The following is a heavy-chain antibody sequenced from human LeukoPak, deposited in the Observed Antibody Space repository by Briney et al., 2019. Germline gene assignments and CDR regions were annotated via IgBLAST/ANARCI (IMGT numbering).Heavy chain of an antibody. CDR2: ISAVVTST. V-gene: IGHV3-23*01. Sequence: PGGSLRLSCAASGFSLSNYGMTWIRQAPGKRLEWVSAISAVVTSTYYSDSVKGRFTISRDNSKNTLYLQMNSLRVDDTAVYYCAKDSPVATYWGQGTLVTVSS. CDR1: GFSLSNYG. J-gene: IGHJ4*02. D-gene: IGHD4-23*01. CDR3: AKDSPVATY.